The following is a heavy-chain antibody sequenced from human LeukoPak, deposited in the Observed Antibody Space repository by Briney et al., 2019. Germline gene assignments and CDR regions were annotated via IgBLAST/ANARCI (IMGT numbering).Heavy chain of an antibody. D-gene: IGHD3-22*01. Sequence: GGSLRLSCAASGFTFSSYWIHWVRQAPGKGLVWVSRINTDGSSTSYADSVKGRFTISRDNAKNTLYLQMNSLRAEDTAVYYCARDAHYYDSSGYYSAPHFDYWGQGTLVTVSS. CDR2: INTDGSST. CDR1: GFTFSSYW. CDR3: ARDAHYYDSSGYYSAPHFDY. J-gene: IGHJ4*02. V-gene: IGHV3-74*01.